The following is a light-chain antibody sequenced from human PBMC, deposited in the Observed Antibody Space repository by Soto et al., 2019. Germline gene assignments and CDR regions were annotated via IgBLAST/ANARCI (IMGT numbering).Light chain of an antibody. V-gene: IGKV3-20*01. CDR1: QSVSSNY. CDR2: GAS. CDR3: HQYGSAPWT. J-gene: IGKJ1*01. Sequence: IVLTQSPGTLSLSPGERGALSCRASQSVSSNYVAWYQQKPGQAPRLLISGASNRATGTPDRFRGSGSGTDFTLTITRLEHEDFEVYYCHQYGSAPWTLGQGTKVDIK.